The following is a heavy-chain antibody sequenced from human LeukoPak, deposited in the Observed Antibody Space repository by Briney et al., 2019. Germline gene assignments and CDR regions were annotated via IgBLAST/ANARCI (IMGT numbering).Heavy chain of an antibody. Sequence: GGSLRLSCAATGFTFSNYAIHWGRQAPGKGLEWVAFISDDGSRQHYADSVKGRFTISRDNSKNTLNLQMNSLRAEDTAVYYCVKDRTGTYTLDYWGQGTLVTVSS. CDR3: VKDRTGTYTLDY. V-gene: IGHV3-30-3*01. J-gene: IGHJ4*02. D-gene: IGHD3-10*01. CDR1: GFTFSNYA. CDR2: ISDDGSRQ.